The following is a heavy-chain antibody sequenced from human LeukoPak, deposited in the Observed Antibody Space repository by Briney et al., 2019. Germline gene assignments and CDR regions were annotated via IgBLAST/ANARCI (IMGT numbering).Heavy chain of an antibody. D-gene: IGHD1-26*01. CDR1: GGSISSYY. J-gene: IGHJ4*02. CDR2: IYTRGST. CDR3: ARENTGSYRPFDY. V-gene: IGHV4-4*07. Sequence: SETLSLTYAVSGGSISSYYWSWIRQPAGKGLEWIGRIYTRGSTNYSPSLKSRVTMSVDTSKNQISLRLSSVTAADTAVYYCARENTGSYRPFDYWGQGALVTVSS.